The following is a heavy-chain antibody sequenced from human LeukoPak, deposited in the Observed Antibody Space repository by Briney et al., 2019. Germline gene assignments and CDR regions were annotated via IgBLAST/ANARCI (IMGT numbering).Heavy chain of an antibody. CDR2: ISGSGGST. Sequence: GGSLRLSCAASGFTFSSYTMSWVRQAPGKGLEWVSTISGSGGSTNHADSVKGRLTISRDDSKNTLYLQMNSLRGDDTAVYYCAKDGTSYYYIYYWGQGTLVTVSS. V-gene: IGHV3-23*01. CDR3: AKDGTSYYYIYY. CDR1: GFTFSSYT. J-gene: IGHJ4*02. D-gene: IGHD2/OR15-2a*01.